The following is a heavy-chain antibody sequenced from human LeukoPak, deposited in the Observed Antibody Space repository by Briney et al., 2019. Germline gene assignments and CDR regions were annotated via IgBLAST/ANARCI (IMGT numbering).Heavy chain of an antibody. CDR1: GFTFNDYY. CDR2: INIGGTNT. J-gene: IGHJ5*02. Sequence: PGGSLRLSCAASGFTFNDYYMSWISQAPGKGLEWLSYINIGGTNTHYADSVKGRFTISRDNAKKSLYLGMNNLRAEDTAVYYCATDGAGFDTWGQGVLVTVSS. V-gene: IGHV3-11*01. CDR3: ATDGAGFDT.